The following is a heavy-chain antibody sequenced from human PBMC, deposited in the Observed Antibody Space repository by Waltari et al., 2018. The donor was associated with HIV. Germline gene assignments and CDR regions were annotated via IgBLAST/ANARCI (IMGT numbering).Heavy chain of an antibody. CDR1: GGSISSGDYY. D-gene: IGHD6-13*01. CDR3: ARDPRIAAADPYWYFDL. CDR2: IYYSGST. V-gene: IGHV4-30-4*01. Sequence: QVQLQESGPGLVKPSQTLSLTCTVSGGSISSGDYYWSWIRTPPGKGLEWIGYIYYSGSTYYNPSLKSRVTISVDTSKNQFSLKLSSVTAADTAVYYCARDPRIAAADPYWYFDLWGRGTLVTVSS. J-gene: IGHJ2*01.